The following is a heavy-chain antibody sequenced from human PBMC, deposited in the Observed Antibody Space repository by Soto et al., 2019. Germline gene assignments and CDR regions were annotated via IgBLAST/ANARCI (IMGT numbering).Heavy chain of an antibody. Sequence: GGSLRLSCAASGFNFNSYTINWVRQAPGKRLEWLSSISSSGYIFSTDSVRGRFTISRDNAKNSVYLQINSLRAEDTAVYFCARDSSGGSCYPGMDVWGQGTTVTVSS. CDR3: ARDSSGGSCYPGMDV. J-gene: IGHJ6*02. V-gene: IGHV3-21*01. CDR2: ISSSGYI. CDR1: GFNFNSYT. D-gene: IGHD2-15*01.